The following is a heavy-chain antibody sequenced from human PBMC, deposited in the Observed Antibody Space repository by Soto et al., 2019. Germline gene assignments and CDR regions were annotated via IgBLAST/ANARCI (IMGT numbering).Heavy chain of an antibody. CDR1: GYIFANYW. Sequence: GESLNISCSVSGYIFANYWIGWVRQMPGKGLEWMGIIYGVDSDTKYSPSFQGRVTISADKSIFTAYLQWSSLKASDPAMYYCARHDAGFGEFSWGQGTMVTVSS. CDR3: ARHDAGFGEFS. CDR2: IYGVDSDT. D-gene: IGHD3-10*01. V-gene: IGHV5-51*01. J-gene: IGHJ3*01.